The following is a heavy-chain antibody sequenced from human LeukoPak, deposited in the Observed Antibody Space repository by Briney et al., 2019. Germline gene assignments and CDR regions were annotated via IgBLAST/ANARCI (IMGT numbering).Heavy chain of an antibody. V-gene: IGHV3-48*04. CDR1: GFTFSSYS. CDR2: ISSSSSTI. J-gene: IGHJ3*02. CDR3: ASGYYDSSGYPNAFDI. Sequence: GGSLRLSCAASGFTFSSYSMNWVRQAPGKGLEWVSYISSSSSTIYYADSVKGRFTISRDNAKNSLYLQMNSLRAEDTAVYYCASGYYDSSGYPNAFDIWGQGTMVTVSS. D-gene: IGHD3-22*01.